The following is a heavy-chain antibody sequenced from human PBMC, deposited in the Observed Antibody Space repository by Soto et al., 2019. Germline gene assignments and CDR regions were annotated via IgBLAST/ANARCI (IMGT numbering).Heavy chain of an antibody. Sequence: ETLSLTCTVSGGSVTNSSYYWGWIRQSPGKGLEWIGSVYYRGRSYSKSSVKSRVTISVDTSKNRFSLSLNSVTASDTAVYFCVSQRTTVPTQAYFDYWGPGALVTVSS. CDR2: VYYRGRS. D-gene: IGHD4-17*01. V-gene: IGHV4-39*01. J-gene: IGHJ4*02. CDR3: VSQRTTVPTQAYFDY. CDR1: GGSVTNSSYY.